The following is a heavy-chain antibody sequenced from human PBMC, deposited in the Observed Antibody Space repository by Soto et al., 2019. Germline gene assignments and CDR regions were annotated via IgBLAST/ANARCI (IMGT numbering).Heavy chain of an antibody. CDR2: IYHSGTT. CDR3: ATEYYDSRGYYYIDS. J-gene: IGHJ4*02. Sequence: SETLSLTCTVSGGSISSGGYYCSWIRQHPGKGLEWIGHIYHSGTTYYNPSLRSRVTISVDTSKNQISLKLTSVSAADTAVYYCATEYYDSRGYYYIDSWGQGTLVTVSS. CDR1: GGSISSGGYY. D-gene: IGHD3-22*01. V-gene: IGHV4-31*03.